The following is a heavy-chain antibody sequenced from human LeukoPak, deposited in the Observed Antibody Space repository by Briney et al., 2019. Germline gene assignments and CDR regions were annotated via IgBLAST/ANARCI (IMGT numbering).Heavy chain of an antibody. Sequence: GASVKVSCKASGYTFTTYGISWVRQAPGQGLEWMGWISGYNGNTKYAQEFQGRVTMTTDTSTTTAYMELRSLRSDDTAVFYCAREVYGTFDYWAQGTLVTVSS. V-gene: IGHV1-18*01. CDR2: ISGYNGNT. D-gene: IGHD2/OR15-2a*01. J-gene: IGHJ4*02. CDR3: AREVYGTFDY. CDR1: GYTFTTYG.